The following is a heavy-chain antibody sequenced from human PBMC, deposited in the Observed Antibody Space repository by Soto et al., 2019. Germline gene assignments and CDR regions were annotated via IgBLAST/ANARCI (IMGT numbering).Heavy chain of an antibody. V-gene: IGHV3-74*01. Sequence: EVQLVESGEGLVQPGGSLRLSCAASGFTFSAYWMHWVRQAPGKGLVWVSRSNSDGSITDYADSVKGRFTISRDNAKNTLYLQMNSLRAEDTAVYYCAKAGGSTVTTSPWGQGTLVTVSS. CDR1: GFTFSAYW. CDR2: SNSDGSIT. D-gene: IGHD4-17*01. J-gene: IGHJ4*02. CDR3: AKAGGSTVTTSP.